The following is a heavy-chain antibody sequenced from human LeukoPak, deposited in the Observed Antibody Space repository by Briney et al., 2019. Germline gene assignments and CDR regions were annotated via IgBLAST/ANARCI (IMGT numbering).Heavy chain of an antibody. CDR3: VGTIFGVVTQYYMDV. CDR2: IYYSGST. D-gene: IGHD3-3*01. Sequence: PSETLSLTCTVSGGSISSYYWSWIRQPPAKGLEWIGYIYYSGSTNYNPSLKSRVTISVSTSKNQFSLKLSSVTAPDTAVYYCVGTIFGVVTQYYMDVWGKGTTVTVSS. J-gene: IGHJ6*03. V-gene: IGHV4-59*08. CDR1: GGSISSYY.